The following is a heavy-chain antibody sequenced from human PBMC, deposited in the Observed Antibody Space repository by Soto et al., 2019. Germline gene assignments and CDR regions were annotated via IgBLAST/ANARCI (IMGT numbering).Heavy chain of an antibody. J-gene: IGHJ5*02. Sequence: SETLSLTCAVSGGSISGINWWYWVRQPPGKGLEWIGEIYHSGSTNYNPSLKSRVTISVDKSKNQFSLKLSSVTAADTAVYYCARAYYDTSGYSLDPWGQGTLVTVSS. V-gene: IGHV4-4*02. CDR2: IYHSGST. CDR3: ARAYYDTSGYSLDP. CDR1: GGSISGINW. D-gene: IGHD3-22*01.